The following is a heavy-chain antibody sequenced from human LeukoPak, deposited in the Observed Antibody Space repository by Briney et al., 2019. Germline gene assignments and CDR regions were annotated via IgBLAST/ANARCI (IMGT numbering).Heavy chain of an antibody. Sequence: GASVTVSRKASGYTFTSYDISWVRQAPAQGLEWMGWISAYNGNTNYAQKLQDRATMTTDTSTSTDYMELRSLRSDDTAVYYCARTHGDYGWYFDLWGRGTLVTVSS. D-gene: IGHD4-17*01. CDR3: ARTHGDYGWYFDL. CDR2: ISAYNGNT. CDR1: GYTFTSYD. J-gene: IGHJ2*01. V-gene: IGHV1-18*01.